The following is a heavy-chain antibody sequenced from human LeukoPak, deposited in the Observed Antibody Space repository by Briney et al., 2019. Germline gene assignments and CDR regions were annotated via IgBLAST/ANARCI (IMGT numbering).Heavy chain of an antibody. CDR1: GFTFSSYA. Sequence: GGSLRLSCAASGFTFSSYAMSWVRQAPGKGLEWVSAISGSGGSTYYADSVKGRFTTSRDNSKNTLYLQMNSLRAEDTAAYYCAKGMSYYYYMDVWGKGTTVTVSS. CDR3: AKGMSYYYYMDV. CDR2: ISGSGGST. V-gene: IGHV3-23*01. J-gene: IGHJ6*03.